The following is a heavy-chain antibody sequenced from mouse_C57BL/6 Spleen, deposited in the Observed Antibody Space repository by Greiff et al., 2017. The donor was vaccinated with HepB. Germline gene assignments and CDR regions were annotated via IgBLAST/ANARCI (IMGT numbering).Heavy chain of an antibody. V-gene: IGHV1-39*01. Sequence: VHVKQSGPELVKPGASVKISCKASGYSFTDYNMNWVKQSNGKSLEWIGVINPNYGTTSYNQKFKGKATLTVDQSSSTAYMQLNSLTSEDSAVYYCARPTPPPTDGYFDVWGTGTTVTVSS. CDR1: GYSFTDYN. J-gene: IGHJ1*03. CDR3: ARPTPPPTDGYFDV. CDR2: INPNYGTT. D-gene: IGHD1-1*01.